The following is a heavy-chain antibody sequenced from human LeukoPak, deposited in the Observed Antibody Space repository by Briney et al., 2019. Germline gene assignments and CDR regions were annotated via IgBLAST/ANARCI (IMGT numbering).Heavy chain of an antibody. CDR1: GFTFGGYG. D-gene: IGHD1-14*01. V-gene: IGHV3-33*01. J-gene: IGHJ4*02. CDR2: IAYDGSRA. Sequence: GGSLRLSCAGSGFTFGGYGMHWFCQTPGKGLEWVAVIAYDGSRAFYADSVKGRFTISRDNSKNTMSVQMDDLRAEDTAVYYCTRYNNDHFDYWGQGTLVTVSS. CDR3: TRYNNDHFDY.